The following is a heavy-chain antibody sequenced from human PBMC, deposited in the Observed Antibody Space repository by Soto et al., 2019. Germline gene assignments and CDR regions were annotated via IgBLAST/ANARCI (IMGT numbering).Heavy chain of an antibody. V-gene: IGHV3-30*18. CDR1: GFTFSSYG. J-gene: IGHJ4*02. CDR3: AKNSEYQGVVAAPEY. Sequence: QVQLVESGGGVVQPGRSLRLSCAASGFTFSSYGMHWVRQAPGKGLEWVAVILYDGSNKYYADSVKGRFTISRDNSKNTLYLQMNSLRAEDTAVYYCAKNSEYQGVVAAPEYWGQGTLVTVSS. D-gene: IGHD2-15*01. CDR2: ILYDGSNK.